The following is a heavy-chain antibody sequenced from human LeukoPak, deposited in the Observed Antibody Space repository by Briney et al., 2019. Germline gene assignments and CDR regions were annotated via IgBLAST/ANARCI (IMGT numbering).Heavy chain of an antibody. J-gene: IGHJ4*02. D-gene: IGHD1-26*01. CDR3: ARLAIVGATTGNLDY. CDR2: IYYSGST. CDR1: GGSISNSNYY. Sequence: PSETLSLTCTASGGSISNSNYYWGRLRQPPGMGLEWVGSIYYSGSTYYNPALKSRVTISVNTSKNQFSLKLSSVTAADTAVYFCARLAIVGATTGNLDYWGQGTLVTVSS. V-gene: IGHV4-39*01.